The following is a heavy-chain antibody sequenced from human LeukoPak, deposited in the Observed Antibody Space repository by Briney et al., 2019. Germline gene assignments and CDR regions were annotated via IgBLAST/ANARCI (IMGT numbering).Heavy chain of an antibody. V-gene: IGHV3-30*02. CDR3: AKGRYCSSTSCPYYYYYMDV. Sequence: PGGSLRLSCAASGFTFSSYGMHWVRQAPGKGLEWVAVIWYDGSNKYYADSVKGRFTISRDNSKNTLYLQMNSLRAEDTAVYYCAKGRYCSSTSCPYYYYYMDVWGKGTTVTVSS. CDR2: IWYDGSNK. D-gene: IGHD2-2*01. CDR1: GFTFSSYG. J-gene: IGHJ6*03.